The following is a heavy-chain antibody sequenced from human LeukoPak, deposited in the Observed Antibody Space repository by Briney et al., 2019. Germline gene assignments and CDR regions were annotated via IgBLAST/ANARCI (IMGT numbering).Heavy chain of an antibody. J-gene: IGHJ6*04. CDR1: GFPFSNSW. D-gene: IGHD3-16*01. CDR2: IKKDGSGI. CDR3: AGGNSIDV. V-gene: IGHV3-7*03. Sequence: GGSLRLSCVVSGFPFSNSWMYWVRQAPGKGLEGVANIKKDGSGISYVDSVKGRFIISRDNAMNSPYLQMNSLRVEDTAVYFCAGGNSIDVWGKGTAVTVSS.